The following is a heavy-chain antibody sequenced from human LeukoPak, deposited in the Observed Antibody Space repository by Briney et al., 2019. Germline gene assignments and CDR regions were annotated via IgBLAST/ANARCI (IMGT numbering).Heavy chain of an antibody. CDR3: ASRPFETTVVPWDFY. D-gene: IGHD4-23*01. J-gene: IGHJ4*02. CDR1: GYNFNTYW. CDR2: IRPMNSDV. V-gene: IGHV5-51*01. Sequence: EESLKISCKGSGYNFNTYWVAWVRQLPGKGLEWMGFIRPMNSDVRYSPSFQGQVTISADRSIYTAYLQWSSLTASDTAMYYCASRPFETTVVPWDFYWGQGTQVTVSS.